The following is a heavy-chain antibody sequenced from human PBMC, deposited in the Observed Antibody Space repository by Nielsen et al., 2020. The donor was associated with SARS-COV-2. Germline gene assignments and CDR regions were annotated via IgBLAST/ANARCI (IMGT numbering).Heavy chain of an antibody. CDR2: IKLDGSEK. Sequence: GESLKISCVVSGFNIRGYWMTWVRQAPGKGLEWVGNIKLDGSEKYYVDSVRGRFTISRDNARNTLYLQMNSLKGEDTAMYFCATDPAMVGATAYWGQGTLVTVSS. CDR3: ATDPAMVGATAY. J-gene: IGHJ4*02. V-gene: IGHV3-7*03. D-gene: IGHD1-26*01. CDR1: GFNIRGYW.